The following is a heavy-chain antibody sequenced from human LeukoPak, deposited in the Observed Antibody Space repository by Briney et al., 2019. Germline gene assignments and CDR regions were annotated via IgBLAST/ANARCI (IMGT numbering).Heavy chain of an antibody. V-gene: IGHV5-51*01. CDR1: GYNFAHDW. J-gene: IGHJ4*02. CDR3: AGQPYRITIFGVAQGSYFDY. D-gene: IGHD3-3*01. CDR2: IYPGDSDT. Sequence: GESLKISCKGSGYNFAHDWIGWVRQMPGKGLEWMGIIYPGDSDTRYSPSFQGQVTISADKSISTAYLQWSSLKASDTAMYYCAGQPYRITIFGVAQGSYFDYWGQGTLVTVSS.